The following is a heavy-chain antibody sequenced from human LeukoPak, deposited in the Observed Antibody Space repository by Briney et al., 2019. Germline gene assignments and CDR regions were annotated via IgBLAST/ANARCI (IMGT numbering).Heavy chain of an antibody. CDR1: GFTFSSYA. V-gene: IGHV3-23*01. Sequence: PGGSLRLSCAASGFTFSSYAMSWVRQAPGKGLEWVSAISGSGGSTYYADSVKGRFTISRDNSKSTLFLQMNSLRADDTAVYYCAKEPRENSGYYVSGWFDPWGQGTLVTVSS. D-gene: IGHD5-12*01. CDR3: AKEPRENSGYYVSGWFDP. CDR2: ISGSGGST. J-gene: IGHJ5*02.